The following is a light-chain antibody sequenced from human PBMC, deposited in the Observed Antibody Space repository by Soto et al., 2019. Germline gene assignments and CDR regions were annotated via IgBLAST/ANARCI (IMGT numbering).Light chain of an antibody. V-gene: IGLV2-8*01. Sequence: QSALTQPPSASGSPGQSVTISCTGTGSDVGGYNYVSWYQQHPGKAPKLIIYEVSQRPSGVPDRFSVSKSGNTASLTVSGLKAEEEADYYCSSYAGSNFWVFGGGTKLTVL. J-gene: IGLJ3*02. CDR1: GSDVGGYNY. CDR3: SSYAGSNFWV. CDR2: EVS.